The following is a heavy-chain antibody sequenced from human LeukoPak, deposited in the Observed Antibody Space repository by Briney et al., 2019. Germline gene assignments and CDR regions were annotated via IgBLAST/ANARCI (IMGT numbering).Heavy chain of an antibody. V-gene: IGHV1-2*02. CDR3: ARADFIDAGPYLIGP. Sequence: ASVRVSCTTSGYSFTDYYIHWVRQAPGQGLEWMGWINTKSGRTSSARKFQGRVTMTRDPSITTVYMDMAWLTSDDTAIYSCARADFIDAGPYLIGPWGQGTLVTVSS. J-gene: IGHJ5*02. CDR2: INTKSGRT. D-gene: IGHD3-3*01. CDR1: GYSFTDYY.